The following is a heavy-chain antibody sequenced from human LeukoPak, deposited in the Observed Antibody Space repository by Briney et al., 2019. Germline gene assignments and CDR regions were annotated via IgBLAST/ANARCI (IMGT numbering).Heavy chain of an antibody. CDR1: GYTFTGYY. CDR3: ARDPGRFDP. Sequence: ASVTVSCKASGYTFTGYYMHWVRQAPGKGLEWMGGINPNRGGTNSAQKFQGRITITRDTSISTADMELSRRRSDDAAVYYGARDPGRFDPWGQGTLVTVSS. J-gene: IGHJ5*02. CDR2: INPNRGGT. V-gene: IGHV1-2*02.